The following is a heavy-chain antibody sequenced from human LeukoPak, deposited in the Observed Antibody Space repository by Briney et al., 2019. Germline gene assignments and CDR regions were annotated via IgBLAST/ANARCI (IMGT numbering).Heavy chain of an antibody. J-gene: IGHJ6*02. CDR1: GFTFSNAW. D-gene: IGHD4-17*01. V-gene: IGHV3-15*01. Sequence: GGSLRLSCAASGFTFSNAWMSWVRQAPGKGLEWVGRIKSKTDGGTTDYAAPVKGRFTISRDDSKNTLYLQMNSLKTEDTAVYYCTTKGDYAIYYYGMDVWGQGTTVTVSS. CDR3: TTKGDYAIYYYGMDV. CDR2: IKSKTDGGTT.